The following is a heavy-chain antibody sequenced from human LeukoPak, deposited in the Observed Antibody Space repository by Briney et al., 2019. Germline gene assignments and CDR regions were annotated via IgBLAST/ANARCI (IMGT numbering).Heavy chain of an antibody. V-gene: IGHV4-39*01. J-gene: IGHJ5*02. Sequence: SGTLSLTCTVSGGSISSSSYYWGWIRQPPGKGLEWIGSIYYSGSTYYNPSLKSRVTISVDTSKNQFSLKLSSVTAADTAVYYCARHLVVVAATTKYNWFDPWGQGTLVTVSS. CDR1: GGSISSSSYY. D-gene: IGHD2-15*01. CDR2: IYYSGST. CDR3: ARHLVVVAATTKYNWFDP.